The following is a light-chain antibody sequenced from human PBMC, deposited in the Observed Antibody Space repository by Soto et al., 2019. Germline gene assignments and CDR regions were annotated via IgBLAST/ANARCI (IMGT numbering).Light chain of an antibody. CDR3: QQYNTHSGT. CDR1: QTVNAW. V-gene: IGKV1-5*01. J-gene: IGKJ1*01. Sequence: DIQMTKSPSTLSASLGDRVTITCRASQTVNAWLAWYQHKPGKAPKPLIYDASSLESGVPAKFSGSGSGTAFILTISSLQPDDVGTYYCQQYNTHSGTFGQGTKVE. CDR2: DAS.